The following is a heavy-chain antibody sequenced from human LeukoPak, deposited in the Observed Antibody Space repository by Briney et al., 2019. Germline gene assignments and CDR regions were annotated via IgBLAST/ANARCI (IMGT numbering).Heavy chain of an antibody. Sequence: GGSLRLSCTASGFTFNIDGIIWVRQAPGKPMEWVSYIRSASSGIYYTDSVYGRFTVSKDDAKDSVFLQMNSLRADDTAVYYCARDSYCSGDNCFTGWSWFDPWGQGTLVTVAS. V-gene: IGHV3-48*01. D-gene: IGHD2-15*01. CDR3: ARDSYCSGDNCFTGWSWFDP. CDR1: GFTFNIDG. CDR2: IRSASSGI. J-gene: IGHJ5*02.